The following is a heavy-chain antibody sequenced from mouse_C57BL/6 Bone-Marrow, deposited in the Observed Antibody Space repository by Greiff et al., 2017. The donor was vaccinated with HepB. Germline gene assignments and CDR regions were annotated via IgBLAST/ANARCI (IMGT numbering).Heavy chain of an antibody. J-gene: IGHJ2*01. CDR1: GYAFTNYL. CDR3: ARARYNGSSCHFDY. Sequence: VQLQQSGAELIRPGTSVKVSCKASGYAFTNYLIEWVKQRPGQGLEWIGVINPGSGGTNYNEKFKGKATLTADKSSSTAYMQLSSLTSEDSAVYFCARARYNGSSCHFDYWGQGTTLTVSS. V-gene: IGHV1-54*01. D-gene: IGHD1-1*01. CDR2: INPGSGGT.